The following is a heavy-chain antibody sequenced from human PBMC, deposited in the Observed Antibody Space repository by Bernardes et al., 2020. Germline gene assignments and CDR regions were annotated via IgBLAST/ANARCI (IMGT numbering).Heavy chain of an antibody. CDR1: GYTFTSYD. D-gene: IGHD3-10*01. V-gene: IGHV1-8*01. Sequence: ASVKVSCKASGYTFTSYDINWVRQATGQGLEWMGWMNPNSGNTGYAQKFQGRVTMTRNTSISTAYMELSSLRSEDTAVYYCARGGVWFRELPRGMDVWGQGTTVTVSS. CDR2: MNPNSGNT. J-gene: IGHJ6*02. CDR3: ARGGVWFRELPRGMDV.